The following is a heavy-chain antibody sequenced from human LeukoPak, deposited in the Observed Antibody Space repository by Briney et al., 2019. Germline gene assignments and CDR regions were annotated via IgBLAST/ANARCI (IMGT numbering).Heavy chain of an antibody. V-gene: IGHV3-53*01. CDR2: IYSGGST. Sequence: PGGSLRLSCAASGFTVSSNYMSWVRQAPGKGLEWVSVIYSGGSTYYADSVKGRFTISRDNSKNTLYLQMNSLRAEDTAVYYCAKDLRSYCGGDCYQNFDYWGQGTLVTVSS. J-gene: IGHJ4*02. D-gene: IGHD2-21*02. CDR3: AKDLRSYCGGDCYQNFDY. CDR1: GFTVSSNY.